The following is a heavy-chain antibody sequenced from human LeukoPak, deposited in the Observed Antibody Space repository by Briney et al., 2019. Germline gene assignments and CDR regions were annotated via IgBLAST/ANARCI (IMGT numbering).Heavy chain of an antibody. D-gene: IGHD3-10*01. CDR3: ARVRTTGSYYGMDV. CDR1: GFTFSTYW. Sequence: GGSLRLSCAASGFTFSTYWMSWVRQAPGKGLEWVANIKEDESEKYYVDSVKGRFTISRDNAQNSLNLQMNSLRPEDTAMYYCARVRTTGSYYGMDVWGQGTTVTV. J-gene: IGHJ6*02. V-gene: IGHV3-7*01. CDR2: IKEDESEK.